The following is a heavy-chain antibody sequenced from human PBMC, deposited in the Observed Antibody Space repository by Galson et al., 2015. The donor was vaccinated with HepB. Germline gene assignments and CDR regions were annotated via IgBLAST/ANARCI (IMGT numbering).Heavy chain of an antibody. J-gene: IGHJ6*02. V-gene: IGHV3-23*01. CDR3: AKDLPGFHDPYYYYGLDV. D-gene: IGHD3-10*01. CDR1: GFTFSSYA. CDR2: ISSSGGTT. Sequence: SLRLSCAASGFTFSSYAMSWVRQAPGKGLEWVSGISSSGGTTYHTDSVKGRFTISRDNSKNTLYLQVNSLRAEDTAVYYCAKDLPGFHDPYYYYGLDVWGQGTTVTASS.